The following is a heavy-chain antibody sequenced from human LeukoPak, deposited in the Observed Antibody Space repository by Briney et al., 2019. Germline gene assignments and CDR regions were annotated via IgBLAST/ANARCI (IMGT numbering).Heavy chain of an antibody. Sequence: ASGTLSLTCAVSGASISSGYWWSWVRRPPGKGLEWIGEIYHSGSTNHNPSLKSRVTISVDKSKSQFSLNLSSVTAADTAVYYCARDDTGVIRGIRFHYWGQGTLVTVSS. V-gene: IGHV4-4*02. D-gene: IGHD3-10*01. CDR2: IYHSGST. CDR3: ARDDTGVIRGIRFHY. J-gene: IGHJ4*02. CDR1: GASISSGYW.